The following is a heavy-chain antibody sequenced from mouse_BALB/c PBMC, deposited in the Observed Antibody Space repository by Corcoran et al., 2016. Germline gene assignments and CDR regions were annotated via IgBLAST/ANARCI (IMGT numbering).Heavy chain of an antibody. J-gene: IGHJ4*01. CDR1: RYTLTNYG. CDR2: INTYTGAP. Sequence: QIQLVQSGPERKKPGETVKISCKASRYTLTNYGMHWGKQAPGKGLKWMGWINTYTGAPTYADDLKGRFAFSLETSASTAYLQINNLKNEDIATYFCSRYNGNDAMDYWGQGTSVTVSS. D-gene: IGHD2-1*01. V-gene: IGHV9-1*02. CDR3: SRYNGNDAMDY.